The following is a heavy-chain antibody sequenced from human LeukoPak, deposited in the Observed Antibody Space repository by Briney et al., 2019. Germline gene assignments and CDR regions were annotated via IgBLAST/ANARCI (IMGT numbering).Heavy chain of an antibody. Sequence: GGSLRLSCAASGFTFDDYGMSWVRQAPGKGLEWVSGINWNGGSTGYADSVKGRFTISRDNAKNSLYLQMNSLRAEDTALYYCARDWSGYCSGGSCSDAFDIWGQGTMVTVSS. CDR2: INWNGGST. CDR1: GFTFDDYG. D-gene: IGHD2-15*01. V-gene: IGHV3-20*04. J-gene: IGHJ3*02. CDR3: ARDWSGYCSGGSCSDAFDI.